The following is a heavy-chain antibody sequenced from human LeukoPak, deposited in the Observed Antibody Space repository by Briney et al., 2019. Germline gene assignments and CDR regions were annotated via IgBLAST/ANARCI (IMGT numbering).Heavy chain of an antibody. J-gene: IGHJ3*02. V-gene: IGHV1-69*01. D-gene: IGHD3-22*01. CDR2: IIPIFGTA. Sequence: SVKVSCKASGGTFSSYAISWVRQAPGQGLEWRGGIIPIFGTANYAQKFQGRVTITSDESTSTAYMELRSLRSDDTAVYYCAASGYYYGDDAFDIWGQGTMVTVSS. CDR3: AASGYYYGDDAFDI. CDR1: GGTFSSYA.